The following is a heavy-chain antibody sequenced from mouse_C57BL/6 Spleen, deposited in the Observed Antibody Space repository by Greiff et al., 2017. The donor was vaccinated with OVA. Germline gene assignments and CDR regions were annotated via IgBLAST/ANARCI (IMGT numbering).Heavy chain of an antibody. CDR2: IHPNSGST. J-gene: IGHJ1*03. D-gene: IGHD2-1*01. CDR3: ARHEGGNYYWYFDV. CDR1: GYTFTSYW. Sequence: VQLQQSGAELVKPGASVKLSCKASGYTFTSYWMHWVKQRPGQGLEWIGMIHPNSGSTNYNEKFKSKATLTVDKSSSTAYMQLSSLTSEDSAVYYCARHEGGNYYWYFDVWGTGTTVTVSS. V-gene: IGHV1-64*01.